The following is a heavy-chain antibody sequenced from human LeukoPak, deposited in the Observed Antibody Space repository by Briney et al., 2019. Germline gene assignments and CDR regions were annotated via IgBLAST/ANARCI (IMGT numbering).Heavy chain of an antibody. V-gene: IGHV3-48*03. CDR3: ARDGHDYVDYFFDY. CDR2: ISSGGYTI. D-gene: IGHD4-17*01. Sequence: GGSLRLSCAASGFTFSSYEMNWVRQAPGKGLEWLSYISSGGYTIYYADSVKGRFTISRDNTKNSLYLQMNSLRAEDTAVYYCARDGHDYVDYFFDYWGQGTLVTVSP. CDR1: GFTFSSYE. J-gene: IGHJ4*02.